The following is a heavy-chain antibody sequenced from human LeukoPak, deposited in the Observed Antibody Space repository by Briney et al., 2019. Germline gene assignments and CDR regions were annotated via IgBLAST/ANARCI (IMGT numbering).Heavy chain of an antibody. J-gene: IGHJ4*02. Sequence: GGSLRLSCAASGFTFNTFNMNWVRQAPGKGLEWVSSIASGGDYIYYADSVKGRFTTSRDNAKNSLSLQLTSLRVEDTAVYYCARGHYDVLAASYKWTPDYWGQGTLVTVSS. CDR2: IASGGDYI. D-gene: IGHD3-9*01. CDR1: GFTFNTFN. V-gene: IGHV3-21*01. CDR3: ARGHYDVLAASYKWTPDY.